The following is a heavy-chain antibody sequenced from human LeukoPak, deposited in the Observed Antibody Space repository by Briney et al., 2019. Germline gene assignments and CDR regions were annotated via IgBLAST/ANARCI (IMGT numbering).Heavy chain of an antibody. CDR3: AREGGPYRPLDY. J-gene: IGHJ4*02. CDR1: GGSITNTNY. Sequence: SETLSLTCGVSGGSITNTNYWTWVRQPPGKGLEWIVEVNPQGSTNYTPSLMGRVAISVDTSENHISLQLTSVTAADTAVYYCAREGGPYRPLDYSGQGTLVTVSS. V-gene: IGHV4-4*02. CDR2: VNPQGST.